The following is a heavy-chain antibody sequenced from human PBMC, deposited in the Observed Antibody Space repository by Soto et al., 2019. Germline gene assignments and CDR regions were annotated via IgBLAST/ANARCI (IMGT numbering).Heavy chain of an antibody. CDR3: TRVYCSGGSCYSIDS. CDR1: GGTFSSYA. Sequence: SVKVSCKASGGTFSSYAISCVRQAPGQGLEWMGGIIPIFGTANYAQKFQGRVTMTRDTSTSTVYMELSSLRSEDTAVYYCTRVYCSGGSCYSIDSWGQGTLVTVSS. J-gene: IGHJ4*02. V-gene: IGHV1-69*05. D-gene: IGHD2-15*01. CDR2: IIPIFGTA.